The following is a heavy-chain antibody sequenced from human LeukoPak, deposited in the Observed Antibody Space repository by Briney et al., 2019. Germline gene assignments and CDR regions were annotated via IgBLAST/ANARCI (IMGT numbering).Heavy chain of an antibody. V-gene: IGHV1-46*01. CDR3: ARDPGNLHYYYYYMDV. CDR2: INPSGGST. Sequence: ASVKVSCKASGYTFTSYYMHWVRQAPGQGLEWMGIINPSGGSTSYAQKFQGRVTMTRDTSISTAYMELSRLRSDDTAVYYCARDPGNLHYYYYYMDVWGKGTTVTVSS. D-gene: IGHD2/OR15-2a*01. CDR1: GYTFTSYY. J-gene: IGHJ6*03.